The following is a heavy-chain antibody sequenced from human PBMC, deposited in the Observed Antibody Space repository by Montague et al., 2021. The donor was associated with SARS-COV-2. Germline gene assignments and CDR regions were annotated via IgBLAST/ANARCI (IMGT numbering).Heavy chain of an antibody. Sequence: SETLSLTCSVSGGPISRSSYYWSWIRQPPGKGLEWIGYIYYSGSTNYNPSLKSRVTISVDTSKNQFSLKLSSVTAADTAVYYCARGARQDYGFRLGSFDYWGQGTLVTVSS. CDR2: IYYSGST. V-gene: IGHV4-61*05. CDR3: ARGARQDYGFRLGSFDY. D-gene: IGHD3/OR15-3a*01. CDR1: GGPISRSSYY. J-gene: IGHJ4*02.